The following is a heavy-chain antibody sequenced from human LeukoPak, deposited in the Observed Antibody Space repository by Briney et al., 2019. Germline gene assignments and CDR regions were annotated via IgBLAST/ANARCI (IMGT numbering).Heavy chain of an antibody. CDR3: VSRAASGHLDY. Sequence: PGGSLRLSCSASGFTFSDYYIDWVRQAPGKGLEWVGRTRNKANSYATAYAASVRDRFTMSRADSKLSLWLQINSLKTDDTAVYYCVSRAASGHLDYWGQGTLVTVSS. CDR1: GFTFSDYY. J-gene: IGHJ4*02. CDR2: TRNKANSYAT. D-gene: IGHD2-15*01. V-gene: IGHV3-72*01.